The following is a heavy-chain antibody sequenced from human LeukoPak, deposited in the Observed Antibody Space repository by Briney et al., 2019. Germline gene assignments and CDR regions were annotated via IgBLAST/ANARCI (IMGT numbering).Heavy chain of an antibody. CDR3: AKDPIDYYDSSGYHFDY. V-gene: IGHV3-23*01. CDR1: GFTFSSYA. J-gene: IGHJ4*02. Sequence: PGGSLRLSCAASGFTFSSYAMSWVRQAPGKGLEWVSAIFGSGVSTYYADSVKCRFTIYSDNSKKTLYLQMNSLRAEDTAVYYCAKDPIDYYDSSGYHFDYWGQGTLVTVSS. CDR2: IFGSGVST. D-gene: IGHD3-22*01.